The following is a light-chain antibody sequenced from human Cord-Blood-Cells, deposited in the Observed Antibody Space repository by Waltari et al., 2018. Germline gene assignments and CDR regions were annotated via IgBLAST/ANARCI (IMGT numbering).Light chain of an antibody. J-gene: IGLJ3*02. CDR3: VLYMGSGIWV. V-gene: IGLV8-61*01. Sequence: QTVVTQEPSFPVSPGGTVTLTCGLSSGSVSTSYYPTWSQQTPGQAPRTLIYSTNTRSSGVPDRFSGSILGNKAALTITGAQADDESDYYCVLYMGSGIWVFGGGTKLTVL. CDR1: SGSVSTSYY. CDR2: STN.